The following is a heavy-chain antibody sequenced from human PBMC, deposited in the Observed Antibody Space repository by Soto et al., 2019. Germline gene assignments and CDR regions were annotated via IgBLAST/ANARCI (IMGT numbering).Heavy chain of an antibody. CDR3: ARARRVGGGLLSVPDY. CDR1: VGTFSSGGYY. CDR2: IYYSGST. V-gene: IGHV4-31*03. J-gene: IGHJ4*02. Sequence: PWETLSLTCTVSVGTFSSGGYYWSWNRQHPGKGLEWIVYIYYSGSTYYNPSLKSRVTISVDTSKNQFSLKLSSVTAADTDVYYCARARRVGGGLLSVPDYWGQGTLVIVSS. D-gene: IGHD3-16*01.